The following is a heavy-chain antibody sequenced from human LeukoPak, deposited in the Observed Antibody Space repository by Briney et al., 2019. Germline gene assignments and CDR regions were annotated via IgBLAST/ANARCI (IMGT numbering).Heavy chain of an antibody. J-gene: IGHJ4*02. CDR2: IYTSGST. CDR1: GGSISSYY. V-gene: IGHV4-4*07. Sequence: SETLSLTCTVSGGSISSYYWSWIRQPAGKGLEWIGRIYTSGSTNYNPSLKSRVTMSVDTSKNQFSLKLSSVTAADTAVYYCARLTNYGSGNYYNDYWGQGTLVTVSS. D-gene: IGHD3-10*01. CDR3: ARLTNYGSGNYYNDY.